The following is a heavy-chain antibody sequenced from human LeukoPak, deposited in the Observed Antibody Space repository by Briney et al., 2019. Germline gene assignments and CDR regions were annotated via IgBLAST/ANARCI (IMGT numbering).Heavy chain of an antibody. J-gene: IGHJ4*02. CDR3: AKDRYGGYAYYFDY. Sequence: PGGSLRLSCAASGFTFDDYAMHWVRQAPGKGLEWVSGISWNSGSIGYADSVKGRFTISRDNAKNSLYLQMNSLRAEDTALYYCAKDRYGGYAYYFDYWGQGPLVAVSA. CDR1: GFTFDDYA. V-gene: IGHV3-9*01. D-gene: IGHD5-12*01. CDR2: ISWNSGSI.